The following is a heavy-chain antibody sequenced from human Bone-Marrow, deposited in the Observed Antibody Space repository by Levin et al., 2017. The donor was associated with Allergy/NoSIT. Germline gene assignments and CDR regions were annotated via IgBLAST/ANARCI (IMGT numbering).Heavy chain of an antibody. CDR2: ISWNSANM. J-gene: IGHJ4*02. V-gene: IGHV3-9*01. CDR3: ARDRAHYYASGSYFNS. D-gene: IGHD3-10*01. Sequence: GGSLRLSCVASGFTFDDFALHWVRQAPGKGLEWVSGISWNSANMGYADSVKGRFTISRDNAKNSLFLQMNSLRPEDTALYYCARDRAHYYASGSYFNSWGQGTLVTVSS. CDR1: GFTFDDFA.